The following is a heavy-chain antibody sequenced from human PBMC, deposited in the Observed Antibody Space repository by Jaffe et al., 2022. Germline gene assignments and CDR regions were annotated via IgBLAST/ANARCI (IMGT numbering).Heavy chain of an antibody. J-gene: IGHJ3*02. Sequence: EVQLVESGGGLVQPGGSLRLSCAASGFTFSSYWMHWVRQAPGKGLVWVSRINSDGSSTSYADSVKGRFTISRDNAKNTLYLQMNSLRAEDTAVYYCARELPVLRYFQELHDAFDIWGQGTMVTVSS. D-gene: IGHD3-9*01. CDR1: GFTFSSYW. V-gene: IGHV3-74*01. CDR3: ARELPVLRYFQELHDAFDI. CDR2: INSDGSST.